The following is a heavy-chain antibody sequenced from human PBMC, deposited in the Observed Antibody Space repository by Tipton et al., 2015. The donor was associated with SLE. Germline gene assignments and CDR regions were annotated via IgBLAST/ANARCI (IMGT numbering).Heavy chain of an antibody. Sequence: TLSLTCTVSGGSISSYYWSWMRQPAGKGLEGFGHIYTSGGTNYNTSPKSRVTISVDTSKNQFSLKLSSVTAADRAVYYCAREMVVTLNWFDPWGQGTLVTVSA. J-gene: IGHJ5*02. D-gene: IGHD2-21*02. CDR3: AREMVVTLNWFDP. V-gene: IGHV4-4*07. CDR1: GGSISSYY. CDR2: IYTSGGT.